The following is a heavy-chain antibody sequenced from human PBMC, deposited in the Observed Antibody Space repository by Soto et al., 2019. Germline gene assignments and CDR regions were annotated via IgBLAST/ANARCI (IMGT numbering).Heavy chain of an antibody. CDR3: AKGGLYISSSWYEGY. CDR1: GFTFSNYA. D-gene: IGHD6-13*01. J-gene: IGHJ4*02. Sequence: VQLLESGGGLVQPGGSLRLSCSASGFTFSNYAMSWVRQAPGKGLEWVSSISGSGGSAYNADSVRGRFTISRDNSKNTLYLQMNSLRAEDTAVYYCAKGGLYISSSWYEGYWGQGTLVTVSS. CDR2: ISGSGGSA. V-gene: IGHV3-23*01.